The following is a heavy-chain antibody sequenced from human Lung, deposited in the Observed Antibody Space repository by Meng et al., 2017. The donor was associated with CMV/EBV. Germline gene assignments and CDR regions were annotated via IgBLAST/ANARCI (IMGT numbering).Heavy chain of an antibody. D-gene: IGHD2-2*01. CDR1: GFSPPPYY. CDR3: AGIYCSSTISYNDY. Sequence: TVSGFSPPPYYWSWIRQPPGKGLEWIGYIYYSGSTNFNPYLKNRVTISVDTSKNQFSPKLSSVTAADPAVYYCAGIYCSSTISYNDYWGQGTLV. V-gene: IGHV4-59*01. J-gene: IGHJ4*02. CDR2: IYYSGST.